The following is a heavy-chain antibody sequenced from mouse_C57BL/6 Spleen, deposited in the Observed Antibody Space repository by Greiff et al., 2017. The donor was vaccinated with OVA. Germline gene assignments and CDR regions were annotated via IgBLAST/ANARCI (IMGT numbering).Heavy chain of an antibody. CDR1: GYAFSSSW. CDR2: IYPGDGDT. J-gene: IGHJ2*01. Sequence: QVQLQQSGPELVKPGASVKISCKASGYAFSSSWLNWVKQRPGKGLEWIGRIYPGDGDTTYNGKFKGKATLTADKSSSTAYMQLSSLTSEDSAVYFCARTGSYGSLYWGQGTTLTVSS. CDR3: ARTGSYGSLY. V-gene: IGHV1-82*01. D-gene: IGHD1-1*01.